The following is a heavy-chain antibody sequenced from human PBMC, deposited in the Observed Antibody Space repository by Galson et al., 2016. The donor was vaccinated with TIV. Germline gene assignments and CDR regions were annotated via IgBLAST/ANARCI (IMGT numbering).Heavy chain of an antibody. CDR3: ARHGCSGYQYRRFDY. CDR2: ISSSGDII. D-gene: IGHD5-12*01. CDR1: GITLSSDE. J-gene: IGHJ4*02. Sequence: SLRLSCAASGITLSSDEMNWVRQAPGKGLEWLSYISSSGDIIYYADSVKGRFTISRDNAKNSVYLHMNSLRAEDSAVDYFARHGCSGYQYRRFDYWGRGTLVTVSS. V-gene: IGHV3-48*03.